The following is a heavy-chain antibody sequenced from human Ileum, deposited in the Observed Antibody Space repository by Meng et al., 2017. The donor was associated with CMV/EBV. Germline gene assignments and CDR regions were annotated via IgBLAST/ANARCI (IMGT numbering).Heavy chain of an antibody. Sequence: SSSYYWGWIRQPPGKGLEWIGSIYYSGSTYYNPSLKSRVTISVDTSKNQFSLKLSSVTAADTAVYYCASQYYYGSGTSGAYYGMDVWGQGTMVTVSS. CDR3: ASQYYYGSGTSGAYYGMDV. CDR2: IYYSGST. V-gene: IGHV4-39*01. J-gene: IGHJ6*02. D-gene: IGHD3-10*01. CDR1: SSSYY.